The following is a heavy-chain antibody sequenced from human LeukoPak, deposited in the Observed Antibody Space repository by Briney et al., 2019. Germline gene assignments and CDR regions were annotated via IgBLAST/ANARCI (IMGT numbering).Heavy chain of an antibody. J-gene: IGHJ4*02. D-gene: IGHD1-1*01. Sequence: SETLSLTCTVSGFSLSSSSYYWGWIRQPPGKGLEWIGSIYYSGSTYYNPSLKSRVTISVDTSKNQFSLKLSSVAAADTAVYYCAVGERSDTGWASNVDYWGQGTLVTVSS. CDR2: IYYSGST. CDR3: AVGERSDTGWASNVDY. V-gene: IGHV4-39*01. CDR1: GFSLSSSSYY.